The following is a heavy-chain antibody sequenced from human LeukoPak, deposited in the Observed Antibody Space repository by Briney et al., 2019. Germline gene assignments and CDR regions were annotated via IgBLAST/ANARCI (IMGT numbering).Heavy chain of an antibody. V-gene: IGHV4-4*07. Sequence: SETLSLTCTVSGGSISSYYWSWIRQPAGKGLEWIGRIYTSGSTNYNSSLKSRVTMSVDTSKNQFSLKLSSVTAADTAVYYCARSIAVAGKVNYFDYWGQGTLVTVSS. D-gene: IGHD6-19*01. CDR3: ARSIAVAGKVNYFDY. J-gene: IGHJ4*02. CDR2: IYTSGST. CDR1: GGSISSYY.